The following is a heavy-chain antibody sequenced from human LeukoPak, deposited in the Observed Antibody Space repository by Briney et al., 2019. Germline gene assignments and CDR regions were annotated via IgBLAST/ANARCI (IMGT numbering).Heavy chain of an antibody. J-gene: IGHJ4*02. CDR2: IIPIFGTA. CDR3: AREDWDYYDSSGYSDY. D-gene: IGHD3-22*01. Sequence: SVKVSCKASGGTFSSYAISWVRQAPGQGLEWMGGIIPIFGTANYAQKFQGRVTITADESTSTAYMGLSSLRSEDTAVYYCAREDWDYYDSSGYSDYWGQGTLVTVSS. CDR1: GGTFSSYA. V-gene: IGHV1-69*13.